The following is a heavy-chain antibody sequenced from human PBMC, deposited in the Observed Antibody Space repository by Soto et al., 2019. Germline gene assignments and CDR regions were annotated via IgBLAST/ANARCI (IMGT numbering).Heavy chain of an antibody. V-gene: IGHV3-7*01. CDR1: GFTFSSSW. CDR2: MKRDGSER. CDR3: ARFVRSDGFDI. Sequence: GGSLRLSCAASGFTFSSSWMTWVRQAPGKGLEWVANMKRDGSERYYVDSVKGRFTISRDNAKNSLYLQMNSLRAEDTALYYCARFVRSDGFDIWGQGTMVTVSS. J-gene: IGHJ3*02.